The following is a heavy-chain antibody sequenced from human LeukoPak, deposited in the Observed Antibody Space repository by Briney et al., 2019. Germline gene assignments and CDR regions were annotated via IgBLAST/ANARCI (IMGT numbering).Heavy chain of an antibody. Sequence: GESLKISCKGSGYSFTSYWIGWVRQMPGKGLEWMGIIYPGDSDTRYSPSFQGQVTISADKSISTAYLQWSSLKASDTAMYYCARRGSSGWYFRSLHWFDPWGQGTLATVSS. CDR2: IYPGDSDT. V-gene: IGHV5-51*01. D-gene: IGHD6-19*01. CDR1: GYSFTSYW. J-gene: IGHJ5*02. CDR3: ARRGSSGWYFRSLHWFDP.